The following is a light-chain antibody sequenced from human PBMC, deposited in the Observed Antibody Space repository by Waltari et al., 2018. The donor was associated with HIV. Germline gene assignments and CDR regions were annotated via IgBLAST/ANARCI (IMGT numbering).Light chain of an antibody. CDR2: AAS. CDR1: QNISID. CDR3: QQCHSVPLT. J-gene: IGKJ4*01. Sequence: QMTQSPSSLSAFVGDRVTITCRASQNISIDLITTSLNWYQQRPGRAPNLLIYAASTLPRGVPSRFTGSGSGTTFTLTITDLQPEDFGTYFCQQCHSVPLTFGGGTRV. V-gene: IGKV1-39*01.